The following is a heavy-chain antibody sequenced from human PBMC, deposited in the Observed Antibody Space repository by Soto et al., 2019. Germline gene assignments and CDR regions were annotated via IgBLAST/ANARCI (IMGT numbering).Heavy chain of an antibody. CDR2: INPNTGAT. V-gene: IGHV1-2*04. D-gene: IGHD6-13*01. J-gene: IGHJ5*02. Sequence: QVQLVQSGAEVETPGASVKVSCKASGYTFNDYYMHWVRQAPGQGLEWMGWINPNTGATKYAQNFQGWVTMTRDTSVSTAYMELNRLRSDDTAVYYCARGFGSSGYNCFDPWGQGTLVTVSS. CDR3: ARGFGSSGYNCFDP. CDR1: GYTFNDYY.